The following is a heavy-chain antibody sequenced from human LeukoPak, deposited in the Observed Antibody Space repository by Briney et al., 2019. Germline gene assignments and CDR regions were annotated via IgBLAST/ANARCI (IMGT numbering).Heavy chain of an antibody. D-gene: IGHD3-22*01. J-gene: IGHJ4*02. V-gene: IGHV4-38-2*02. CDR3: ARAGWIITSAIDC. Sequence: PSETLSLTCSVSGYSLSRGYYWAWIRQPPGRGLEWIGTVYHIGNTYYNPSLESRASMSVDTSTNEFSLTLKSVTAADTAVYYCARAGWIITSAIDCWGQGALVTVSS. CDR2: VYHIGNT. CDR1: GYSLSRGYY.